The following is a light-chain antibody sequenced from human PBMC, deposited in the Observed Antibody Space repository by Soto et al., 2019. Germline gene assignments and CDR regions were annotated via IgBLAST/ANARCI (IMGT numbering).Light chain of an antibody. CDR3: SSYAGSSNV. J-gene: IGLJ1*01. V-gene: IGLV2-8*01. CDR1: SSDVGGYNY. Sequence: QSALTQPPSASGSPGQSVAISCTGTSSDVGGYNYVFWYQQHPGKAPKLMIYEVNQRPSGVPDRFYGSKSGNTASLTVSGLQPEDEADYYCSSYAGSSNVFGTGTKVTVL. CDR2: EVN.